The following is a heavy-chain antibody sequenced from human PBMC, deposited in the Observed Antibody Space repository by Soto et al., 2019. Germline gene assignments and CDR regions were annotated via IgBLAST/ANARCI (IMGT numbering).Heavy chain of an antibody. D-gene: IGHD3-16*02. CDR2: IYYSGST. J-gene: IGHJ1*01. V-gene: IGHV4-31*03. CDR1: GGSISSGGYY. CDR3: ARVTDDYVWGSYRYTAPRGYFQH. Sequence: SETLSLTCTVSGGSISSGGYYWSWIRQHPGKGLEWIGYIYYSGSTYYNPSLKSRVTISVDTSKNQFSLKLSSVTAADTAVYYCARVTDDYVWGSYRYTAPRGYFQHWGQGTLVTVSS.